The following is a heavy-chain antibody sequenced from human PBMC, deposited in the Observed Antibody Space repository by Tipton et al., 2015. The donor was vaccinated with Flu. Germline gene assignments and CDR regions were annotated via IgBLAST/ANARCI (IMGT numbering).Heavy chain of an antibody. CDR2: IYHSGST. D-gene: IGHD5-24*01. CDR1: GYSISSGFY. J-gene: IGHJ4*02. CDR3: ARGDGYNFDY. Sequence: TLSLTCTVSGYSISSGFYWGWIRPPPGKGLEWIGNIYHSGSTFYNPSLKSRVTISVDTSKNQFSLKLSSVTAADTAAYYCARGDGYNFDYWGQGTLVTVSS. V-gene: IGHV4-38-2*02.